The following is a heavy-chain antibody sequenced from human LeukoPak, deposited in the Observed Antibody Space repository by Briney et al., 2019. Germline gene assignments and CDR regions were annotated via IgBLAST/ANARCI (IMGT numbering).Heavy chain of an antibody. J-gene: IGHJ4*02. Sequence: SQTLSLTCAISGDSVSSNSAAWNWFRQSPSRGLEWLGRTYCRSTCYSDYAVSVKSRTTINPDTSKNQFSLQLNSVTPEDTAVYYCARGTAHYFDYWGQGTLVTVSP. CDR1: GDSVSSNSAA. CDR3: ARGTAHYFDY. V-gene: IGHV6-1*01. D-gene: IGHD5-18*01. CDR2: TYCRSTCYS.